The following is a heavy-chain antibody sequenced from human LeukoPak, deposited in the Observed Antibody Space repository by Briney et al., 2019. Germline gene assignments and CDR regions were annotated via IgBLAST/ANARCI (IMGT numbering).Heavy chain of an antibody. CDR1: GYTFTGYY. Sequence: ASVKVSCKASGYTFTGYYMHWVRQAPGQGLEWMGRINPNSGGTNYAQKFQGRVTMNMHTPISTRYRELSRLRSDDTAVYYCARVREYCSGGSCRLYWFDPWGQGTLVTVSS. CDR3: ARVREYCSGGSCRLYWFDP. J-gene: IGHJ5*02. CDR2: INPNSGGT. D-gene: IGHD2-15*01. V-gene: IGHV1-2*06.